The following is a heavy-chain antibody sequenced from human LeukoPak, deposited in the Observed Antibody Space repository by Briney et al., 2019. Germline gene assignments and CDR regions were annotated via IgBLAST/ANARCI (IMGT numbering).Heavy chain of an antibody. CDR3: ARNPQSSQQLVSY. CDR1: GFTVSNKY. V-gene: IGHV3-53*01. J-gene: IGHJ4*02. D-gene: IGHD6-13*01. CDR2: IYSDGST. Sequence: AGGSLRLSCAASGFTVSNKYMTWVRQVPGKGLEWVSVIYSDGSTYYADSVKGRFTISRDNSKNTLYLQMNSLRAEDTAVYYCARNPQSSQQLVSYWGQGTLVTVSS.